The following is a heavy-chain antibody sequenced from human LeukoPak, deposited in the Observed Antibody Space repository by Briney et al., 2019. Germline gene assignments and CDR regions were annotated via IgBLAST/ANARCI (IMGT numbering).Heavy chain of an antibody. Sequence: GGSLRLSCAASGFTFSNYWMSWVRQALGKGLEWVANINPDGSEKYSVDSVTGRFTISRDNAENTMFLQMNTLRADDSAVYYCARDLAAWDVWGKGTTVTVSS. V-gene: IGHV3-7*01. CDR2: INPDGSEK. CDR3: ARDLAAWDV. CDR1: GFTFSNYW. J-gene: IGHJ6*04.